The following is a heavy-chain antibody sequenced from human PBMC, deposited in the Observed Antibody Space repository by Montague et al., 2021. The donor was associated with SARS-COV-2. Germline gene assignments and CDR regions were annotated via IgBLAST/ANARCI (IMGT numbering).Heavy chain of an antibody. D-gene: IGHD4-17*01. CDR2: IYYTGST. CDR1: GGSIGTYY. V-gene: IGHV4-59*01. CDR3: ARDNYGDWGYYGLDV. J-gene: IGHJ6*02. Sequence: SKTLSLTCTVSGGSIGTYYWNWIRQSPGKGLEWLGYIYYTGSTXXXPSXXXRVTISMDTSRDQLSLRLKSVTAADTAVYYCARDNYGDWGYYGLDVWGQGTTVIVSS.